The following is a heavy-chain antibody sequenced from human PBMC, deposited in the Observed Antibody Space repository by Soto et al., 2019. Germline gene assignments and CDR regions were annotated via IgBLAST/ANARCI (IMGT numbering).Heavy chain of an antibody. V-gene: IGHV1-69*01. Sequence: QVPLVQSGAEVKKPGPSVTVSCKASGGTFSSYAIPWVRQAPGQGLEWMGGIIPMYGPAKYAQRFQGRVTITADESTTTVYMELTSLTSQDTAVYYCARVTSMVRGVSDKWFDPWGHGTLVTVSS. D-gene: IGHD3-10*01. CDR3: ARVTSMVRGVSDKWFDP. CDR2: IIPMYGPA. J-gene: IGHJ5*02. CDR1: GGTFSSYA.